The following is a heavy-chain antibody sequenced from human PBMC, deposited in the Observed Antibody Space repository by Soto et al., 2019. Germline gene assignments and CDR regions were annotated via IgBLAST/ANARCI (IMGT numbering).Heavy chain of an antibody. CDR1: GGSISSSSYY. J-gene: IGHJ5*02. Sequence: SETLSLTCTVSGGSISSSSYYWGWIRQPPGKGLEWIGSIYYSGSTYYNPSLKSRVTISVDTSKNQFSLKLSSVTAADTAVYYCARYKVYCSGGSCYTNDWNWFDPWGQGTLVTVSS. D-gene: IGHD2-15*01. CDR3: ARYKVYCSGGSCYTNDWNWFDP. V-gene: IGHV4-39*01. CDR2: IYYSGST.